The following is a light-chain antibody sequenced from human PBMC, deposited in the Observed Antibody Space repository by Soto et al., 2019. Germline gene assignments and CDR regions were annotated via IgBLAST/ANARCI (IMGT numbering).Light chain of an antibody. CDR3: QSYASAPLT. CDR2: GVS. V-gene: IGKV1-27*01. CDR1: QDIGHA. J-gene: IGKJ4*01. Sequence: DVQMTQSPSSLSTFVGDRVTITCRASQDIGHALAWYQQRPGKVPQLLIYGVSTLQSGVPSRFTGSGSGTDFTLTISSLQPEDVGTYCCQSYASAPLTFGGGTKVEIK.